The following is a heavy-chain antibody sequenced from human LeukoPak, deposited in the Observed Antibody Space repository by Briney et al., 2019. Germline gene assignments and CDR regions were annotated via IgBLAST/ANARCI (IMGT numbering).Heavy chain of an antibody. J-gene: IGHJ4*02. V-gene: IGHV3-38-3*01. CDR1: GFTVSSNA. Sequence: GGSLRLSCAASGFTVSSNAMSWVRHAPGKGLEGVSSISGGSTYYADSRKGRFTISRDNSKNTLYLQMNSLRAEDTAVYYCAKRRENDYDSSENFDYWGQGTLVTVSS. CDR3: AKRRENDYDSSENFDY. D-gene: IGHD3-22*01. CDR2: ISGGST.